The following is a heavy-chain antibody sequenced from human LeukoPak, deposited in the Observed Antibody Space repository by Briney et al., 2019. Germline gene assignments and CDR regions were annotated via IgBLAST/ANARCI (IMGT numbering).Heavy chain of an antibody. V-gene: IGHV3-23*01. Sequence: GGSLRLSCAASGFTFSSYAMSWVRQAPGKGLEWVSGISGSGGNTHYADSVKSRFTISRDNSKNTLYLQMNSLRSEDTAVYYCARARRSGKQFDYWGQGTLVTVSS. J-gene: IGHJ4*02. D-gene: IGHD3-10*01. CDR1: GFTFSSYA. CDR2: ISGSGGNT. CDR3: ARARRSGKQFDY.